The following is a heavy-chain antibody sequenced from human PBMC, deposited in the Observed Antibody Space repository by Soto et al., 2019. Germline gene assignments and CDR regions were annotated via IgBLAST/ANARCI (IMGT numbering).Heavy chain of an antibody. CDR2: IYYSGST. Sequence: QVQLQESGPGLVKPSQTLSLTCTVSGGSISSGGYYWSWIRQHPGKGLEWIGDIYYSGSTYYNPSIKCRVTLSVFSSKRHFSVQLSSVIAAETAVYYCARSGSGHPSFGSNDYWGEGTLVTVSS. J-gene: IGHJ4*02. CDR1: GGSISSGGYY. V-gene: IGHV4-31*03. D-gene: IGHD2-15*01. CDR3: ARSGSGHPSFGSNDY.